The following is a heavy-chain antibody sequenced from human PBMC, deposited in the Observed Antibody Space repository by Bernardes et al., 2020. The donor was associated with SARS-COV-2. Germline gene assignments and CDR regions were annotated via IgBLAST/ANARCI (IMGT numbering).Heavy chain of an antibody. D-gene: IGHD6-13*01. V-gene: IGHV3-23*01. CDR2: ISDISTRL. CDR1: GFTFGSFA. CDR3: VKEAAETAYGDF. Sequence: GGSLRLSFVASGFTFGSFAMSWVRQAPGKGLEWVSAISDISTRLYYTDSVKGRFTISRDNSKNTLYLQMNTLRADDTAVYFCVKEAAETAYGDFWGQGILVTVAS. J-gene: IGHJ4*02.